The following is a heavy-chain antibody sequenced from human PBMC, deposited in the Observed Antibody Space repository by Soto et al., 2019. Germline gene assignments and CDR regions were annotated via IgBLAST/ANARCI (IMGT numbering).Heavy chain of an antibody. D-gene: IGHD4-17*01. V-gene: IGHV3-23*01. Sequence: EVQLLESGGGLVQPWGSLRLSCAASGFTFSTYAMSWVRQAPGKGLEWVSAISGSAEITYYADSVKGRFTISRDNSINMLYLQMNSLRTEDTAVYYCAHPRGYGVFDAYDFWGQGAMVTVSS. CDR3: AHPRGYGVFDAYDF. J-gene: IGHJ3*01. CDR1: GFTFSTYA. CDR2: ISGSAEIT.